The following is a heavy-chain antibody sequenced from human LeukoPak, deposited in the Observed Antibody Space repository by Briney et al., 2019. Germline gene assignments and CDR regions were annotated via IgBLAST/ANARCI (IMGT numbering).Heavy chain of an antibody. Sequence: EASVKVSCKTSGYTFTSYDINWVRQATGQGLEWMGWMNPKSGNTGSAQRFQGRVTMTRDTSISTAYMELSSLRSEDTAVYYYARVWGAIDYWGQGTLVTVSS. J-gene: IGHJ4*02. CDR2: MNPKSGNT. V-gene: IGHV1-8*01. D-gene: IGHD1-26*01. CDR1: GYTFTSYD. CDR3: ARVWGAIDY.